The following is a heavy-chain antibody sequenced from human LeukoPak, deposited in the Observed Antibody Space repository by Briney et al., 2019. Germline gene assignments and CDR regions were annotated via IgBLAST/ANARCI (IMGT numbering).Heavy chain of an antibody. Sequence: PGGSLRLSCAASGFTFSDYYMSWIRQAPGKGLEWVSYISSSGSTIYYADSVKGRFTISRDNAENSLYLQMNSLRAEDTAVYYCAREGKDGYNWSYYYYYMDVWGKGTTVTVSS. CDR3: AREGKDGYNWSYYYYYMDV. D-gene: IGHD5-24*01. CDR2: ISSSGSTI. V-gene: IGHV3-11*04. CDR1: GFTFSDYY. J-gene: IGHJ6*03.